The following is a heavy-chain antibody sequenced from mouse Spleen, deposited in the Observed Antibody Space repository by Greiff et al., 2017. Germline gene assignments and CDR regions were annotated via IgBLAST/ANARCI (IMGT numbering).Heavy chain of an antibody. CDR1: GFTFSSYG. J-gene: IGHJ1*03. Sequence: DVHLVESGGDLVKPGGSLKLSCAASGFTFSSYGMSWVRQTPDKRLEWVATISSGGSYTYYPDSVKGRFTISRDNAKNTLYLQMSSLKSEDTAMYYCARPRITTVVATKDWYFDVWGTGTTVTVSS. CDR3: ARPRITTVVATKDWYFDV. V-gene: IGHV5-6*01. D-gene: IGHD1-1*01. CDR2: ISSGGSYT.